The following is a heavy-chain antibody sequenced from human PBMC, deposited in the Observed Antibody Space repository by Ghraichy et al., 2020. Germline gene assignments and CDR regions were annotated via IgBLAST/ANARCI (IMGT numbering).Heavy chain of an antibody. V-gene: IGHV4-34*01. D-gene: IGHD4-17*01. Sequence: SETLSRTCAVYGGSFSGYYWSWIRQPPGKGLEWIGEINHSGSTNYNPSLKSRVTISVDTSKNQFSLKLSSVTAADTAVYYCARGRPTYFDYWGQGTLVTVSS. CDR1: GGSFSGYY. J-gene: IGHJ4*02. CDR2: INHSGST. CDR3: ARGRPTYFDY.